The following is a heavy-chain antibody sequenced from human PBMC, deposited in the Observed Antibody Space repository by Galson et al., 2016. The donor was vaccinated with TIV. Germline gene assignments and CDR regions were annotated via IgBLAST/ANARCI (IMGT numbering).Heavy chain of an antibody. D-gene: IGHD1/OR15-1a*01. V-gene: IGHV6-1*01. CDR1: GDSVSSNSA. CDR2: TYYRSKWYN. CDR3: ARDRTLPGYYYNGMDV. J-gene: IGHJ6*02. Sequence: CAISGDSVSSNSACNWIRQSPSRGLEWLGRTYYRSKWYNDYALSVKSRITINPDTSKNQFSLQLNSMTPEDTAVYYCARDRTLPGYYYNGMDVWGQGTTVIVSS.